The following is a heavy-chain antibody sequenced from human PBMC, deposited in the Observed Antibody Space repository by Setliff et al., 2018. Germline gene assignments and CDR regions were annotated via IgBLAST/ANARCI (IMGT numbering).Heavy chain of an antibody. V-gene: IGHV4-59*01. CDR1: GGFTSSFY. Sequence: ASETLSLTCTISGGFTSSFYWSWIRQAPGKGLEWIGYVDHSGSTNFSPSLKSRGTISVDTSKTQVSLTLTSVTAADTAVYYCARDYQGGWFDPWGPGIMVTVSS. J-gene: IGHJ5*02. D-gene: IGHD2-2*01. CDR2: VDHSGST. CDR3: ARDYQGGWFDP.